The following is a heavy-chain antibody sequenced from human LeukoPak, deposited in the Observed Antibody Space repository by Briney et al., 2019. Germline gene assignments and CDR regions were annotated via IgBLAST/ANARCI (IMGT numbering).Heavy chain of an antibody. D-gene: IGHD3-22*01. Sequence: SQTLSLTCAVSGGSISSGGYSWSWIRQPPGKGVEWIGYIYHSGSTYYNPSLKSRVTISVDRSKNQFSLKLSSVTAADTAVYYCARTYDSSGYYYYFDYWGQGTLVTVSS. CDR1: GGSISSGGYS. V-gene: IGHV4-30-2*01. J-gene: IGHJ4*02. CDR3: ARTYDSSGYYYYFDY. CDR2: IYHSGST.